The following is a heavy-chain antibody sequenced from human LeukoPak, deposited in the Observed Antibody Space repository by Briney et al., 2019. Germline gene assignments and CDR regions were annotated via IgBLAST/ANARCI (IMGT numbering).Heavy chain of an antibody. Sequence: TGGSLRLSCAASGFTFSIYAMSWVRQAPGKGLEWVSAISGSGGSTYYADSVKGRFTISRDNSKNTLYLQMNSLRAEDTAVYYCAKDVDTSNWYGDWFDPWGQGTLVTVSS. CDR3: AKDVDTSNWYGDWFDP. CDR2: ISGSGGST. J-gene: IGHJ5*02. V-gene: IGHV3-23*01. CDR1: GFTFSIYA. D-gene: IGHD6-13*01.